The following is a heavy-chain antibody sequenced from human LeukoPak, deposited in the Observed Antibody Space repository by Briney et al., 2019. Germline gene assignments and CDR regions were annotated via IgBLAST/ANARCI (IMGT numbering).Heavy chain of an antibody. CDR1: GFTFSSYW. J-gene: IGHJ4*02. CDR3: AKDLVRGVIDY. D-gene: IGHD3-10*01. Sequence: PGGSLRLSCAASGFTFSSYWMHWVRQAPGKGLVWVSRINSDGSSTSYADSVKGRFTISRDNAKNTPYLQMNSLRAEDTAVYYCAKDLVRGVIDYWGQGTLVTVSS. CDR2: INSDGSST. V-gene: IGHV3-74*01.